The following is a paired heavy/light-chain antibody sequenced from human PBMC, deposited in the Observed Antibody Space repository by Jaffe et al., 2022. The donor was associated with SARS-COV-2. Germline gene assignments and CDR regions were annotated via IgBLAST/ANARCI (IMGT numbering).Heavy chain of an antibody. Sequence: QVQLVQSGAEVKKPGASVKVSCKASGYTFTSYGISWVRQAPGQGLEWMGWISAYNGNTNYAQKLQGRVTMTTDTSTSTAYMELRSLRSDDTAVYYCARAGGWPRWVPTNYYYYGMDVWGQGTTVTVSS. CDR2: ISAYNGNT. J-gene: IGHJ6*02. V-gene: IGHV1-18*01. D-gene: IGHD2-2*01. CDR1: GYTFTSYG. CDR3: ARAGGWPRWVPTNYYYYGMDV.
Light chain of an antibody. Sequence: AIRMTQSPSSFSASTGDRVTITCRASQGISSYLAWYQQKPGKAPKLLIYAASTLQSGVPSRFSGSGSGTDFTLTISCLQSEDFATYYCQQYYSYPTWTFGQGTKVEIK. CDR3: QQYYSYPTWT. V-gene: IGKV1-8*01. CDR2: AAS. J-gene: IGKJ1*01. CDR1: QGISSY.